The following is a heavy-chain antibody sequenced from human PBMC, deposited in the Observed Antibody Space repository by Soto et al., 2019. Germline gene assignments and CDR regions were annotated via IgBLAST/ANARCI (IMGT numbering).Heavy chain of an antibody. CDR1: GFTFSSYA. D-gene: IGHD4-17*01. CDR2: ISGSGGST. Sequence: GGSLRLSCAASGFTFSSYAMSWVRQAPGKGLEWVSAISGSGGSTYYADSVKGRFTISGDNSKNTLYLQMNSLRAEDTAVYYCAKSSWVTTVAMRYYFDYWGQGTLVTVSS. CDR3: AKSSWVTTVAMRYYFDY. V-gene: IGHV3-23*01. J-gene: IGHJ4*02.